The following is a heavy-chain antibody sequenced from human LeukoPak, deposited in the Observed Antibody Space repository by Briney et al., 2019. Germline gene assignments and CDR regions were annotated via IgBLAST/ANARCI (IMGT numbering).Heavy chain of an antibody. CDR3: ARGRYGGGWYDY. CDR1: GGSIGTYY. J-gene: IGHJ4*02. V-gene: IGHV4-59*01. Sequence: SETLSLTCTVSGGSIGTYYRSWIRQPPGKGLEYIAYIYYTGSTDYNPSFKSRVRMSLDTSKNQFSLVLNSVTAADTAVYYCARGRYGGGWYDYWGQGTLVTVSS. D-gene: IGHD6-19*01. CDR2: IYYTGST.